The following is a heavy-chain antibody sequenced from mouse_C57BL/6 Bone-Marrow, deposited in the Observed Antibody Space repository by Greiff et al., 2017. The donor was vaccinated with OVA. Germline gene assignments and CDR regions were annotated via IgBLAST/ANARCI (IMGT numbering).Heavy chain of an antibody. J-gene: IGHJ2*01. CDR2: IWSGGST. CDR3: ARMDY. CDR1: GFSLTSYG. Sequence: VKLMESGPGLVQPSQSLSITCTVSGFSLTSYGVHWVRQSPGKGLEWLGVIWSGGSTDYKAAFISRLSISKDNSKSQVFFKMNSLQADDTAIYYCARMDYWGQGTTLTVSS. V-gene: IGHV2-2*01.